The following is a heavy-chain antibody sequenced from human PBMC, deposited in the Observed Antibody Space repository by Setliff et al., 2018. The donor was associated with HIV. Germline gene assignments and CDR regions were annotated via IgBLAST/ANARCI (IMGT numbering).Heavy chain of an antibody. J-gene: IGHJ4*02. V-gene: IGHV3-48*04. CDR3: ARGGTAAYDL. CDR1: GFTLSRYS. Sequence: PGGSLRLSCAASGFTLSRYSMNWVRQAPGKGLEWVSYITTSSTTIYYLDSVKGRFTISRDNAKNSLYLQMNGLRAEDTGLYYCARGGTAAYDLWGQGTLVTVS. D-gene: IGHD6-13*01. CDR2: ITTSSTTI.